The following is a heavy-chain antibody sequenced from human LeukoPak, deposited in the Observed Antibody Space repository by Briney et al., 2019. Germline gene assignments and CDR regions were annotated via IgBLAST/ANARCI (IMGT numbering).Heavy chain of an antibody. CDR2: INPNSGGT. CDR3: ARGQFADYGDYDP. CDR1: GYTFTGYY. D-gene: IGHD4-17*01. V-gene: IGHV1-2*02. Sequence: ASVKVSCKASGYTFTGYYMHWVRQAPGQGLEWMGWINPNSGGTNYAQKFQGRVTMTRDTSISTAYMELSRLRSDDTAVYYCARGQFADYGDYDPWGQGTLVTVSS. J-gene: IGHJ5*02.